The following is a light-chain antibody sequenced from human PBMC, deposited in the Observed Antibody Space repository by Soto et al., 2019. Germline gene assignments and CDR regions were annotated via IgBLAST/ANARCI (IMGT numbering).Light chain of an antibody. CDR3: QSYDSNSVV. Sequence: LTQPLSVSESPGKTVTISCTRSSGSIAYNYVQWCQQRPGSAPTTVIYEDKQRPSGVPDRFSGSIDRSSNSASLTISGLEIEDEADYYCQSYDSNSVVFGGGTKVTVL. CDR2: EDK. V-gene: IGLV6-57*04. J-gene: IGLJ2*01. CDR1: SGSIAYNY.